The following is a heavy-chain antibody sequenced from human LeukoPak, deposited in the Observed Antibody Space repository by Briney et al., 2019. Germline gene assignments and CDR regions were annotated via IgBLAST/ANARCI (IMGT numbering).Heavy chain of an antibody. CDR3: AREQVSSSWYHYYYYMDV. J-gene: IGHJ6*03. CDR1: GYTFTSYG. CDR2: ISAYNGNT. V-gene: IGHV1-18*01. D-gene: IGHD6-13*01. Sequence: ASVKVSCKASGYTFTSYGISWVRQAPGQGLEWMEWISAYNGNTNYAQKLQGRVTMTTDTSTSTAYMELRSLRSDDTAVYYCAREQVSSSWYHYYYYMDVWGKGTTVTVSS.